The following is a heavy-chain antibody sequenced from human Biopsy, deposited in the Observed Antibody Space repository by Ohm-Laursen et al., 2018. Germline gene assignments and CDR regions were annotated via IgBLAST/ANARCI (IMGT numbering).Heavy chain of an antibody. CDR3: VRDYTWNYVGIGY. J-gene: IGHJ4*01. CDR1: GFTFNIYA. V-gene: IGHV3-23*01. Sequence: SLSLSCTASGFTFNIYAMNWVRQAPGKGLEWVSTISGTTTKTYYADSVKGRFTISRDNSKNTVSLQMDSLRAEDTALYYCVRDYTWNYVGIGYWGHGTLVTVSS. CDR2: ISGTTTKT. D-gene: IGHD1-7*01.